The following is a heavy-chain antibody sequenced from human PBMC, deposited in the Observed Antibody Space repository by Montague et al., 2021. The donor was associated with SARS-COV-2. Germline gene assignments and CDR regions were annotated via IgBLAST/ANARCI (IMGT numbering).Heavy chain of an antibody. CDR2: IYYSGST. D-gene: IGHD3-22*01. Sequence: SETLSPTCTVSGGSISSYYWSWIRRPPGKGLEWIGYIYYSGSTNXNPSLKSRVTISVDTSKNQFSLKLSSVTAADTAVYYCAREVRYYYDSSGPGAFDIWGQGTMVTVSS. V-gene: IGHV4-59*01. J-gene: IGHJ3*02. CDR3: AREVRYYYDSSGPGAFDI. CDR1: GGSISSYY.